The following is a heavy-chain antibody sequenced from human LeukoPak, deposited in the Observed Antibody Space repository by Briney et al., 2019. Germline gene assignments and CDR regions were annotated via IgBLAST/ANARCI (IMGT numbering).Heavy chain of an antibody. CDR1: GGSISSGDYY. J-gene: IGHJ5*02. D-gene: IGHD3-3*01. CDR2: IYYSGST. CDR3: ARLVYDFWSGYYYNWFDP. V-gene: IGHV4-30-4*08. Sequence: SQTLSLTCTVSGGSISSGDYYWSWIRQPPGKGLEWIGYIYYSGSTYYNPSLKSRVTISVDTSKNQFSLKLSSVTAADTAVYYCARLVYDFWSGYYYNWFDPWGQGTLVTVSP.